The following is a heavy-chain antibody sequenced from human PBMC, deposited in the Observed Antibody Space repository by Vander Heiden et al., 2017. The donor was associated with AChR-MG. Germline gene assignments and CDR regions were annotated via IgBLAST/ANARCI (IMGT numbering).Heavy chain of an antibody. Sequence: EVQLAQSGPEVIKPGESLKISCQGSGYSFPSYWIAWVRQMPGKGLEWVGLINPDDSDARYSPSFQGQVTISVDRSISTAFLQWSSLRASDTAVYYCARYNYYYFDLWGPGTLVTVSS. D-gene: IGHD1-20*01. CDR3: ARYNYYYFDL. V-gene: IGHV5-51*01. CDR2: INPDDSDA. CDR1: GYSFPSYW. J-gene: IGHJ2*01.